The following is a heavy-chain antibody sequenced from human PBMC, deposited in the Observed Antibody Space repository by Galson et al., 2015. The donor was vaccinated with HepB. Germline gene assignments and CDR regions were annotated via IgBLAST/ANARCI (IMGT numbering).Heavy chain of an antibody. CDR1: GFTFSGSA. V-gene: IGHV3-73*01. J-gene: IGHJ4*02. CDR3: RLGYCTGCSCSSGSKVDH. D-gene: IGHD2-15*01. CDR2: IRVKANNYAT. Sequence: SLRLSCAASGFTFSGSAIHWVRQSSGKGLEWVGRIRVKANNYATAYGASMKGRFTISRDDSKNTAYLQMDSLKPDDTAVYYCRLGYCTGCSCSSGSKVDHWGQGSLVIVSS.